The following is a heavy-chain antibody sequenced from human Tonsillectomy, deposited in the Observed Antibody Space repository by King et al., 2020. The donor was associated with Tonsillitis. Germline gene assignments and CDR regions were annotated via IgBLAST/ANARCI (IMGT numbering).Heavy chain of an antibody. CDR3: ARDRAIQLSFGPDY. J-gene: IGHJ4*02. D-gene: IGHD5-18*01. CDR1: GYTFTSYY. V-gene: IGHV1-46*03. CDR2: LNPSDGTR. Sequence: QLVQSGAEVKKPGASVKVSCRASGYTFTSYYIHWVRQAPGQGREGMGVLNPSDGTRSYAQKFLGRVTMTRDTSTNTLYMHLSGLRSEDAAVYYCARDRAIQLSFGPDYWGQGTLVTVSS.